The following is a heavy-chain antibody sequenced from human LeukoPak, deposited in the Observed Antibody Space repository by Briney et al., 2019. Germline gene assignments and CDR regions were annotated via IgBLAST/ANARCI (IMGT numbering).Heavy chain of an antibody. J-gene: IGHJ4*02. V-gene: IGHV3-23*01. CDR3: ARVTYGSGTYGAFDY. Sequence: PGGSLRLSCAASGFTFTNYAMTWVRQAPGKGLEWVSSISASGVMTYYADSVKGRFTISRDNSKNTLYLQMNSLRAEDTAVYYCARVTYGSGTYGAFDYWGQGTLVTVSS. D-gene: IGHD3-10*01. CDR2: ISASGVMT. CDR1: GFTFTNYA.